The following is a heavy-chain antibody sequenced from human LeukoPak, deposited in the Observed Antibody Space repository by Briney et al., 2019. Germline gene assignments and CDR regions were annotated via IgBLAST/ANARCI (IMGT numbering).Heavy chain of an antibody. J-gene: IGHJ4*02. CDR1: GGSISSYY. D-gene: IGHD3-3*01. CDR2: VYYSGST. CDR3: ARAGSGYYPFDY. V-gene: IGHV4-59*01. Sequence: SETLSLTCTVSGGSISSYYWSWIWQPPGKGLEWIGYVYYSGSTNYSPSLKSRVTISVDTSNNQFSLKLSSVTAADTAVYYCARAGSGYYPFDYWGQGTLVTVSS.